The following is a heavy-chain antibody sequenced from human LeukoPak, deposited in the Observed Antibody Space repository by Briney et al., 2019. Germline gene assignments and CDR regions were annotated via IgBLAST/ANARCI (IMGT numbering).Heavy chain of an antibody. J-gene: IGHJ4*02. V-gene: IGHV4-38-2*01. CDR3: ARAHSRRWSPVHY. CDR1: GYSISSGYY. Sequence: PSETLSLTCAVSGYSISSGYYLGWIRQPPGKGLEWIGSMYHSGNTYYNPSLKSLVTISVDPSKNQVSLKLSSVTAADTAVYYCARAHSRRWSPVHYWGKGTLVTVSS. D-gene: IGHD6-13*01. CDR2: MYHSGNT.